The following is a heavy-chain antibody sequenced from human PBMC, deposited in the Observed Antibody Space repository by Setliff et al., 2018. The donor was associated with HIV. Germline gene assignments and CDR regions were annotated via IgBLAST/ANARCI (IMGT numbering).Heavy chain of an antibody. J-gene: IGHJ3*02. CDR3: ASDRVDGSENYYNAFDI. CDR1: GFSFSNVW. Sequence: LRLSCAASGFSFSNVWMSWVRQAPGKGLEWVGRIRSKTAGGTIEYAASVKGRFTISRDDSENTLYLQMNSLKTEDTAEYYCASDRVDGSENYYNAFDIWGQGTMVTVSS. V-gene: IGHV3-15*01. CDR2: IRSKTAGGTI. D-gene: IGHD3-10*01.